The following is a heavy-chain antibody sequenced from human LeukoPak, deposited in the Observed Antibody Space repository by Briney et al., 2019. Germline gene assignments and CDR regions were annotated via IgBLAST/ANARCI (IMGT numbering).Heavy chain of an antibody. V-gene: IGHV3-7*01. J-gene: IGHJ4*02. CDR1: GFTFSSYW. CDR2: INHNGNVN. D-gene: IGHD2-15*01. CDR3: GSPGTRYCSGDSCSDY. Sequence: GGSLRLSCAASGFTFSSYWMNWARQAPGKGLVWVASINHNGNVNYYVDSVKGRFTISRDNAKNSLYLQMNSLRAEDTAVYYCGSPGTRYCSGDSCSDYWGQGTLVTVSS.